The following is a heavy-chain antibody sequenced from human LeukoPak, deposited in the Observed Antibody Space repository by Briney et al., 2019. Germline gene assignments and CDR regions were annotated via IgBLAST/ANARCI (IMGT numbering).Heavy chain of an antibody. V-gene: IGHV1-69*05. CDR1: GGTFSSYA. Sequence: ASVKVSCKASGGTFSSYAISWVRQAPGQGLEWMGRIIPIFGTANYAQKFQGRVTITTDESTSTAYMELSSLRSEDTAVYYCARSRYDFWSGYSSGDAFDIWSQGTMVTVSS. D-gene: IGHD3-3*01. CDR3: ARSRYDFWSGYSSGDAFDI. CDR2: IIPIFGTA. J-gene: IGHJ3*02.